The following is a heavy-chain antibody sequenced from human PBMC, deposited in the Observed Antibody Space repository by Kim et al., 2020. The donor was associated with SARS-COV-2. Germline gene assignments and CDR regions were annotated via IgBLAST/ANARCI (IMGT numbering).Heavy chain of an antibody. D-gene: IGHD6-19*01. Sequence: STPSLKTQVSVSVDTANNQLSLKLSSVTAADTAVYYCVRVTGGSGWYLDFWGQGTLVTVSS. V-gene: IGHV4-59*01. J-gene: IGHJ4*02. CDR3: VRVTGGSGWYLDF.